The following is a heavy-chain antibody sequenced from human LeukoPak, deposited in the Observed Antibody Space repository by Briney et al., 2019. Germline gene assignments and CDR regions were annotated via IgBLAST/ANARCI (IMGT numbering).Heavy chain of an antibody. CDR2: ISYDGSNK. V-gene: IGHV3-30*03. D-gene: IGHD3-22*01. Sequence: GRSLRLSCGASGFTFSSHGMHWVRQAPGKGLEWVAVISYDGSNKYYADSVEGRFTISRDTSKNTLYLQMNSLKTEDTAVYYCTTDRGDDSSGYYYYFDYWGQGTLVTVSS. CDR1: GFTFSSHG. CDR3: TTDRGDDSSGYYYYFDY. J-gene: IGHJ4*02.